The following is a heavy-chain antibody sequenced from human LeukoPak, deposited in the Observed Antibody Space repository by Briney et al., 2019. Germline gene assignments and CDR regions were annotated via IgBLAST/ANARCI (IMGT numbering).Heavy chain of an antibody. V-gene: IGHV4-59*08. J-gene: IGHJ6*02. CDR3: SRHWRYSTSSLDA. CDR1: GGSISGSY. CDR2: ISYSGTT. D-gene: IGHD6-6*01. Sequence: PSETLSLTCAVSGGSISGSYWSWIRQPPGKGLEWIGYISYSGTTNYNPSLKSRVTISEDTSKNHFSLRLSSVTAADTAVYYCSRHWRYSTSSLDAWSQGTTVTVSS.